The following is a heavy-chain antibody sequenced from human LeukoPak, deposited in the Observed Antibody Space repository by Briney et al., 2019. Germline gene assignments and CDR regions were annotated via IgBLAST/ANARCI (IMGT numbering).Heavy chain of an antibody. J-gene: IGHJ4*02. V-gene: IGHV4-34*01. CDR3: ASSGFWSGYHLDY. CDR2: INHSGST. Sequence: SETLSLTCAVYVGSFSGYYWSWIRQPPGKGLEWIGEINHSGSTNYNPSLKSRVTISVDTSKNQFSLKLSSVTAADTAVYYCASSGFWSGYHLDYWGQGTLVTVSS. CDR1: VGSFSGYY. D-gene: IGHD3-3*01.